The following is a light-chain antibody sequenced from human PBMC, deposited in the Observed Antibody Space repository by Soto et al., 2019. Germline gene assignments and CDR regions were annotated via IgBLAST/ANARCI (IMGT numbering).Light chain of an antibody. Sequence: QSALTQPASVSGSPGQSITISCTGTSSDIGGYNYVSWYQHHPGRAPKLLIYDVSNRPSGISDRFSGSKSANTASLTISGLQAEDEADYYCTSYTSSTTPYVFGTGTKATVL. CDR3: TSYTSSTTPYV. CDR2: DVS. J-gene: IGLJ1*01. V-gene: IGLV2-14*01. CDR1: SSDIGGYNY.